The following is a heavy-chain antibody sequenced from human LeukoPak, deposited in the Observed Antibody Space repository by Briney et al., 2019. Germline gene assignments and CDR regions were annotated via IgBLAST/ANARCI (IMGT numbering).Heavy chain of an antibody. CDR1: GFTFSSYA. CDR3: AKGGVGYFGWLFLDY. Sequence: GGSLRLSCAASGFTFSSYAMSWVRQAPGKGLEWVSAISGSGDNTYFADSVKGRFTISRDNSKNTLYLQMSSLRAEDAAVYYCAKGGVGYFGWLFLDYWDQGTLVTVSS. D-gene: IGHD3-9*01. J-gene: IGHJ4*02. CDR2: ISGSGDNT. V-gene: IGHV3-23*01.